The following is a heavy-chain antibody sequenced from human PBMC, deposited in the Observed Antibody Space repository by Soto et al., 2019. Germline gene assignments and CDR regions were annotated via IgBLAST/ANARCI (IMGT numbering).Heavy chain of an antibody. V-gene: IGHV4-34*01. D-gene: IGHD2-15*01. CDR3: ARGGIGGYDHVVVVADRGFYFDY. CDR2: INHSGST. J-gene: IGHJ4*02. CDR1: GGSFSGYY. Sequence: QVQLQQWGAGLLKPSETLSLTCAVYGGSFSGYYWSWIRQPPGKGLEWIGEINHSGSTNYNPSLKSRVTISVDTSKNHFSLKLSSVTAADTAVYYCARGGIGGYDHVVVVADRGFYFDYWGQGTLVTVSS.